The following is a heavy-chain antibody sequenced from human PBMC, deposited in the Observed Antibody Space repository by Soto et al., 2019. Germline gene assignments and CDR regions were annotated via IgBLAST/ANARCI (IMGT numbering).Heavy chain of an antibody. Sequence: GSLRLSYAASGFTFSSYAMHWVRQAPGKGLEWVAFISYDGNNKDYADSVKGRFDISRDNSKKTLYLHMNSLRLEDTAVYYCASPLYCNGGNCYAGFDYWGRGALVTVSS. D-gene: IGHD2-15*01. CDR1: GFTFSSYA. J-gene: IGHJ4*02. CDR2: ISYDGNNK. CDR3: ASPLYCNGGNCYAGFDY. V-gene: IGHV3-30*09.